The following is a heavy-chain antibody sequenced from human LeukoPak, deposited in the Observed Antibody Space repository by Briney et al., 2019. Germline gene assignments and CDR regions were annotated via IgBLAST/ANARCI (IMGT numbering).Heavy chain of an antibody. J-gene: IGHJ4*02. Sequence: ASVKVSCKASGYTFTGYYMHWVRQAPGQGLEWMGWINPNSGGTNYAQKFQGWVTMTRDTSISTAYMELSRLRSDDTAVYYCARGALIGGSYYFDYWGQGTLATVSS. D-gene: IGHD3-10*01. V-gene: IGHV1-2*04. CDR2: INPNSGGT. CDR1: GYTFTGYY. CDR3: ARGALIGGSYYFDY.